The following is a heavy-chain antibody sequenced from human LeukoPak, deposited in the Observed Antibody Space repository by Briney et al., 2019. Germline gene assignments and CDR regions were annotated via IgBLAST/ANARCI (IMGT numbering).Heavy chain of an antibody. V-gene: IGHV4-39*01. CDR3: ARNNYYDSSGYPYYFDY. J-gene: IGHJ4*02. CDR2: IYYSGSA. D-gene: IGHD3-22*01. CDR1: GGSISSSSYY. Sequence: SETLSLTCTVSGGSISSSSYYWGWIRQPPGKGLEWIGSIYYSGSAYYNPSLKSRVTISVDTSKTQFSLKLSSVTAADTAVYYCARNNYYDSSGYPYYFDYWGQGTLVTVSS.